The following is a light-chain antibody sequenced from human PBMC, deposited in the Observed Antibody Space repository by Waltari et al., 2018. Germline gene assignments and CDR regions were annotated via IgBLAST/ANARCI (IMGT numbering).Light chain of an antibody. Sequence: QSVLTQPPSVSGAPGQRVTISCTGSSSNIGAGYDVHWYQQLPRAAPKFPIHVHPIPPSGVPDRFSGPKSGTSASLAITCLQAEDEADFYCQSYDNSLTGRVFGGGTKLTVL. CDR1: SSNIGAGYD. CDR3: QSYDNSLTGRV. V-gene: IGLV1-40*01. CDR2: VHP. J-gene: IGLJ3*02.